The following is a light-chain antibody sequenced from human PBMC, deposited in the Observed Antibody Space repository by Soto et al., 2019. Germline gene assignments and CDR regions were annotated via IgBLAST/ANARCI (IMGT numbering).Light chain of an antibody. V-gene: IGLV2-14*01. CDR3: SSYTSGSTLV. J-gene: IGLJ2*01. CDR1: SSDVGGYNY. Sequence: QSVLTQPASVSGSPGQSITISCTGTSSDVGGYNYVSWYQHHPGKAPKVMIYEVSNRPSGISNRFSGSKAGNTASLTISGLQAEDEADYYCSSYTSGSTLVFGGGTKVTVL. CDR2: EVS.